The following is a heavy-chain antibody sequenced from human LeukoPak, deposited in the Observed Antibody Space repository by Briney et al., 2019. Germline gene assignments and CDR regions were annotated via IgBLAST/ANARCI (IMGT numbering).Heavy chain of an antibody. D-gene: IGHD5-18*01. CDR2: LSHDGRNK. CDR3: ARFREYTYGPFDS. Sequence: GKSLRLSCAASGFSFSSFGTNWVRQAPGKGLEWVAVLSHDGRNKNYADSVKGRFIISRDNSKKTLYLQMNSLRGEDTAAYYCARFREYTYGPFDSWGQGTLVTVSS. J-gene: IGHJ4*02. V-gene: IGHV3-30*04. CDR1: GFSFSSFG.